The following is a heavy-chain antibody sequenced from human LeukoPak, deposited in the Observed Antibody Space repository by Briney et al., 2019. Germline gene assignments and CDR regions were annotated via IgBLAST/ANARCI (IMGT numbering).Heavy chain of an antibody. Sequence: SETLSLTCTVSGGSISSYYWSWIRQPPGKGLEWIGYIYYSGSTNYNPSLKSRVTISVGTSKNQFSLKLSSVTAADTAVYYCARQHYYGSGSYVPNWFDPWGQGTLVTVSS. V-gene: IGHV4-59*08. D-gene: IGHD3-10*01. CDR3: ARQHYYGSGSYVPNWFDP. CDR2: IYYSGST. CDR1: GGSISSYY. J-gene: IGHJ5*02.